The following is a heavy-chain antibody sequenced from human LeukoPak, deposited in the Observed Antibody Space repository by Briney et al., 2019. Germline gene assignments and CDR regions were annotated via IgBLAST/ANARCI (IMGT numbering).Heavy chain of an antibody. D-gene: IGHD3-22*01. J-gene: IGHJ4*02. CDR3: AKDPVGGYYDSSGYYFDY. Sequence: GSLRLSCAASGFTFSSYAMSWVRQAPGKGLEWVSAISGSGGSTYYADSVKGRFTISRDNSKNTLYLQMNSLRAEDTAVYYCAKDPVGGYYDSSGYYFDYWGQGTLVTVSS. CDR1: GFTFSSYA. CDR2: ISGSGGST. V-gene: IGHV3-23*01.